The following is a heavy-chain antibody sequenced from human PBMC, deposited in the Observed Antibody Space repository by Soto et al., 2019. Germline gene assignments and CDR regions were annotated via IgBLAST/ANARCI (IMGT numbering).Heavy chain of an antibody. CDR2: MTPKRETP. CDR3: ARGGNGFWSGETYCYDMEV. D-gene: IGHD3-3*01. CDR1: GYDFNIYD. J-gene: IGHJ6*02. Sequence: QVHLVQSGAEVKKPGASVKVSCTASGYDFNIYDIHWVRQSTGQGLEWMGWMTPKRETPGYAPKFQGRFTMTRENYRSDVSMELRSMRYEDTDVYFCARGGNGFWSGETYCYDMEVWGQGTTVIVSS. V-gene: IGHV1-8*01.